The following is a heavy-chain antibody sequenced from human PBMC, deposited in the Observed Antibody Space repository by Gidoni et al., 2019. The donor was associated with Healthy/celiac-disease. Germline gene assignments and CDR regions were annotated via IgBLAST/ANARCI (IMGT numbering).Heavy chain of an antibody. V-gene: IGHV4-34*01. CDR2: INHSGST. D-gene: IGHD3-22*01. J-gene: IGHJ4*02. Sequence: QVQLQQWGAGLLKPSATLSLTCAVYGGSFSGYYWSWIRQPPGKGLEWIGEINHSGSTNYNPSLKSRVTISVDTSKNQFSLKLSSVTAADTAVYYCARGEYYYDSSGYRAFFDYWGQGTLVTVSS. CDR1: GGSFSGYY. CDR3: ARGEYYYDSSGYRAFFDY.